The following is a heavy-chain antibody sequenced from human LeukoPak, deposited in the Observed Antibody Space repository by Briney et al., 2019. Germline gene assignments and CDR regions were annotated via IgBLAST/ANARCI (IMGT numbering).Heavy chain of an antibody. CDR2: IYSGGST. J-gene: IGHJ4*02. V-gene: IGHV3-66*01. CDR1: GFTVSSNY. D-gene: IGHD3-10*01. Sequence: GGSLRLSCAASGFTVSSNYMSWVRQAPGKGLEWVSVIYSGGSTYYADSVKGRFTISRDNSKNTLYLQMNSLRAEDTAVYYCARTGITMVRGVIITSPLDYWGQGTLVTVSS. CDR3: ARTGITMVRGVIITSPLDY.